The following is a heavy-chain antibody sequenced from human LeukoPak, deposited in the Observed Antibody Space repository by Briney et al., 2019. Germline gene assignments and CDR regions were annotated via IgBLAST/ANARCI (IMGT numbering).Heavy chain of an antibody. CDR1: GYTFTHHG. Sequence: ASVKVSCKASGYTFTHHGISWVRQAPGQGLEWMGWISCYNGDTIYAQNVQGRVTMTTDASTRTAYIELRNLRSDDTAMYYCARGYSSGSYRYFDYWGQGTLVTVSS. CDR2: ISCYNGDT. CDR3: ARGYSSGSYRYFDY. D-gene: IGHD1-26*01. J-gene: IGHJ4*02. V-gene: IGHV1-18*01.